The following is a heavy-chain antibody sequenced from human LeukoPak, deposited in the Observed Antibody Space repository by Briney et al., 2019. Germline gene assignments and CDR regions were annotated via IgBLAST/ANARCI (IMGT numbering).Heavy chain of an antibody. CDR1: GFTFSSYG. J-gene: IGHJ6*04. D-gene: IGHD2-15*01. CDR2: ISYDGSNK. V-gene: IGHV3-30*18. CDR3: AKDLVVVAAPGDV. Sequence: GGSLRLSCAASGFTFSSYGMHWVRQAPGKGLEWVAVISYDGSNKYCADSVKGRFTISRDNSKNTLYLQMNSLRAEDTAVYYCAKDLVVVAAPGDVWGKGTTVTVSS.